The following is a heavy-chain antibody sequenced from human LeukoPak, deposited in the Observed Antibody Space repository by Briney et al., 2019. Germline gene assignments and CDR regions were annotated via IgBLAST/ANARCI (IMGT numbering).Heavy chain of an antibody. CDR3: ARAAAGTNSWYYFDY. D-gene: IGHD6-19*01. Sequence: PSETLSLTCTVSGDSISSGDHYWRWIRQPPGKGLEWIEYIHYSGSTYYNPSLKSRVIISGDMSKNQFSLSLNSLTAADSAMYYCARAAAGTNSWYYFDYWGQGTLVTVSS. J-gene: IGHJ4*02. V-gene: IGHV4-30-4*01. CDR2: IHYSGST. CDR1: GDSISSGDHY.